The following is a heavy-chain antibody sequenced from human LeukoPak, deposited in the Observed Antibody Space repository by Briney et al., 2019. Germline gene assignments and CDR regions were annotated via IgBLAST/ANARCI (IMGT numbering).Heavy chain of an antibody. J-gene: IGHJ6*03. CDR1: GGTFSSYA. CDR3: ARGRSLVAASYYYYMDV. D-gene: IGHD2-15*01. CDR2: IIPIFGTA. Sequence: SVKVSCKASGGTFSSYAISWARQAPGQGLEWMGGIIPIFGTANYAQKFQGRVTITADKSTSTAYMELSSLRSEDTAVYYCARGRSLVAASYYYYMDVWGKGTTVTVSS. V-gene: IGHV1-69*06.